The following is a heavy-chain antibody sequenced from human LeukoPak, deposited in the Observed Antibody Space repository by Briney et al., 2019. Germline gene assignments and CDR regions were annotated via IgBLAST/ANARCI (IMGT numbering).Heavy chain of an antibody. V-gene: IGHV3-23*01. J-gene: IGHJ4*02. CDR3: AKDSLMDYYDSSGYYVFDY. Sequence: GGSLRLSCAASGFTVSSYAMSWVRQAPGKGLEWVSAISGSGGSTYYADSMKGRFTISRDNSKNTLYLQMNSLRAEDTAVYYCAKDSLMDYYDSSGYYVFDYWGQGTLVTVSS. CDR2: ISGSGGST. D-gene: IGHD3-22*01. CDR1: GFTVSSYA.